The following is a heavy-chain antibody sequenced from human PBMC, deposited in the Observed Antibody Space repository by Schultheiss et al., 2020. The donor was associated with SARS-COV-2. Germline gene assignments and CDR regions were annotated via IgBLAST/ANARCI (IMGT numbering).Heavy chain of an antibody. CDR3: ARDSPDDFWSGYRYYYYYMDV. CDR1: GYTFTGYY. D-gene: IGHD3-3*01. J-gene: IGHJ6*03. Sequence: ASVKVSCKASGYTFTGYYMHWVRQAPGQGLEWMGWINPNSGGTNYAQKFQGRVTMTRDTSISTAYMELRSLRSDDTAVYYRARDSPDDFWSGYRYYYYYMDVWGKGTTVTVSS. V-gene: IGHV1-2*02. CDR2: INPNSGGT.